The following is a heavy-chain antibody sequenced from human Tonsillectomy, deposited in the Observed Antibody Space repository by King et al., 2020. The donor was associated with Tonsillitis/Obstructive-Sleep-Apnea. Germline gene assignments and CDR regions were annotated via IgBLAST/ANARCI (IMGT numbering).Heavy chain of an antibody. CDR2: INVGNGNT. CDR1: GYTFTSYA. CDR3: ARSEDGWD. Sequence: QLVQSGAEVKKPGASVKVSCKASGYTFTSYAMHWVRQAPGQRLEWMGWINVGNGNTKYSQKFQGRVTITRDTSASTAYMELSSLRSEDTAVYYCARSEDGWDWGQGTLVTVSS. D-gene: IGHD5-24*01. J-gene: IGHJ4*02. V-gene: IGHV1-3*01.